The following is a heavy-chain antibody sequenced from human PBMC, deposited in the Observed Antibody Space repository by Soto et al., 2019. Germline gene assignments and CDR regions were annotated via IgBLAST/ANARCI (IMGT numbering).Heavy chain of an antibody. V-gene: IGHV4-59*01. CDR3: AATPRY. CDR1: GGSITGYH. Sequence: QAQLQESGPGLVKPSETVSLTCNGYGGSITGYHWSWIRQPPGKGLEWIGYISNSGSTNYNPSLESRVTISVETSMNQISLNLIFVTAADTAVYYCAATPRYWGQGTLVTVSS. CDR2: ISNSGST. J-gene: IGHJ4*02.